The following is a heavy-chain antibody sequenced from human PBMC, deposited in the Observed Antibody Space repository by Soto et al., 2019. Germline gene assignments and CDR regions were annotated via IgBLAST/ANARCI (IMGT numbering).Heavy chain of an antibody. CDR1: GFTFSSYA. Sequence: GGSLRLSCAASGFTFSSYAMSWVRQAPGKGLEWVSAISGSGGSTYYADSVKGRFTISRDNSKNTLYLQMNSLRAEDTAVYYCAKDQSVLLWFGESYNWFDPWGQGTLVTI. CDR3: AKDQSVLLWFGESYNWFDP. J-gene: IGHJ5*02. D-gene: IGHD3-10*01. V-gene: IGHV3-23*01. CDR2: ISGSGGST.